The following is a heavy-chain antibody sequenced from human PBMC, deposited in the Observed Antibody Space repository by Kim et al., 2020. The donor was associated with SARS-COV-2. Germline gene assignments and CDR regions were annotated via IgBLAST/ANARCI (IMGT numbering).Heavy chain of an antibody. CDR1: GFTFSSYA. V-gene: IGHV3-48*03. J-gene: IGHJ4*02. Sequence: GGSLRLSCAASGFTFSSYAMNWVRQAPGKGLEWLSYISSGGTTIYYADSVKGRFTISRDDAKNLVFLQMNSLRAEDTALYYCVREDTYSSAWDPDYWGQG. CDR2: ISSGGTTI. CDR3: VREDTYSSAWDPDY. D-gene: IGHD6-19*01.